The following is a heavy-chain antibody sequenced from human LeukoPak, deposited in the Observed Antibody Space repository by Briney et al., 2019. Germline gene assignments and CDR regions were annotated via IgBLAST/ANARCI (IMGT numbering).Heavy chain of an antibody. CDR3: ARHVRYCSGGSCYGPDYFDY. CDR2: IYYSGST. Sequence: PSETLSLTCTVSGGSISSSSYYWGWISQPPGKGLEWIGSIYYSGSTYYNPSLKSRVTISVDTSKNQFSLNLSSVTAADTAVYYCARHVRYCSGGSCYGPDYFDYWGQGTLVTVST. V-gene: IGHV4-39*01. CDR1: GGSISSSSYY. J-gene: IGHJ4*02. D-gene: IGHD2-15*01.